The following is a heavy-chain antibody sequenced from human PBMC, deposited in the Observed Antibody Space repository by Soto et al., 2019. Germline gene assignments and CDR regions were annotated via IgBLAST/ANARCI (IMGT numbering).Heavy chain of an antibody. Sequence: QMQLVQSGPEVKKPGTSVKVSCEASGFTFTSSAVQWVRQARGQRLEWIGWIVVGSGNTNYAQKFQERVTITRDMSTSTAYMELSSLRSEDTAVYYCAAEVGGYCSGGSCWYYYGMDVWGQGTTVTVSS. V-gene: IGHV1-58*01. CDR1: GFTFTSSA. CDR2: IVVGSGNT. D-gene: IGHD2-15*01. CDR3: AAEVGGYCSGGSCWYYYGMDV. J-gene: IGHJ6*02.